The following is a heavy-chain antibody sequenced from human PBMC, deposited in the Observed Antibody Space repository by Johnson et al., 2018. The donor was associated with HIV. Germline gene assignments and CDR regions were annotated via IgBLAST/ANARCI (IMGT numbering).Heavy chain of an antibody. CDR1: GFTFSSYW. J-gene: IGHJ3*02. CDR2: IKTDGSST. V-gene: IGHV3-74*01. CDR3: TTGAFHAYDM. D-gene: IGHD2/OR15-2a*01. Sequence: VQLVESGGGLVQPGGSLRLSCVVSGFTFSSYWMHWVRQAPGKGLVWVSRIKTDGSSTRYADSVKGRFTISRDNTKNTLYLQMNSLRAEDTAVYYCTTGAFHAYDMWGQGTMVTVSS.